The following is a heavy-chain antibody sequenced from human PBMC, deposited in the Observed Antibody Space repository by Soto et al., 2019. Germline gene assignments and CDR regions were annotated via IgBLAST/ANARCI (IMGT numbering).Heavy chain of an antibody. D-gene: IGHD3-10*01. J-gene: IGHJ4*02. CDR3: ARGLPPLWFGELSFDY. Sequence: VKVSCKASGYTFTSYYMHWVRQAPGQGLEWMGIINPSGGSTSYAQKFQGRVTMTRDTSTSTVYMELSSLRSEDTAVYYCARGLPPLWFGELSFDYWGQGTLVTVSS. CDR2: INPSGGST. CDR1: GYTFTSYY. V-gene: IGHV1-46*01.